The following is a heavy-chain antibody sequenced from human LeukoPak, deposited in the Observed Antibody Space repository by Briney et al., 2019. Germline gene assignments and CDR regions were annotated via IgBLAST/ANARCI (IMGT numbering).Heavy chain of an antibody. CDR3: AVQGEYSSSSGDY. CDR1: GYSFTSYW. D-gene: IGHD6-6*01. Sequence: KCGESLKISCKGSGYSFTSYWIGWVLQMPGKGLEWMGIIYPGDSDTRYSPSFQGQVTISADKSISTAYLQWSSLKASDTAMYYCAVQGEYSSSSGDYWGQGTLVTVSS. CDR2: IYPGDSDT. J-gene: IGHJ4*02. V-gene: IGHV5-51*01.